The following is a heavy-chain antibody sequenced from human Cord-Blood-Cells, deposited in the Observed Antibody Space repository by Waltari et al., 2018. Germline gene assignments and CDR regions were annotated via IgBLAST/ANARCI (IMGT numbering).Heavy chain of an antibody. CDR2: INHSGRT. CDR1: GGSFSGYY. CDR3: ARGRSGYYYPDY. J-gene: IGHJ4*02. V-gene: IGHV4-34*01. Sequence: QVQLQQWGAGLLKPSETLSLTCAVYGGSFSGYYWSWIRQPPGTGLEWMGEINHSGRTNHNPSLKSRVTISVDTAKNQFSLKLSSVTAADTAVYYWARGRSGYYYPDYWGQGTLVTVSS. D-gene: IGHD3-3*01.